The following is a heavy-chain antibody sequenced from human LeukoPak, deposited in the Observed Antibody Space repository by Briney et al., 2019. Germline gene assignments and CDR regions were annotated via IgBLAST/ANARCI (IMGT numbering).Heavy chain of an antibody. Sequence: GGSLRLSCAASGFLVSSNYMSWVRQAPGKGPEWVSVIYSGGSTYYADSVKGRFTISRDNSKNTLYLQMNSLRAEDTAVYYCARGEGGIAAAGTDFWGQGTLVTVSS. CDR3: ARGEGGIAAAGTDF. CDR1: GFLVSSNY. D-gene: IGHD6-13*01. CDR2: IYSGGST. V-gene: IGHV3-53*01. J-gene: IGHJ4*02.